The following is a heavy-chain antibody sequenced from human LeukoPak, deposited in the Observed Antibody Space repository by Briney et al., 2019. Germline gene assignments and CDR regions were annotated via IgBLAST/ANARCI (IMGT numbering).Heavy chain of an antibody. CDR1: GYTFIHHY. Sequence: GASVKVSCKPSGYTFIHHYMHWVRQAPGQGLEWMGWINPNSGGTNYAQKFQGRVTMTRDTSISTAYMELSRLRSDDTAVYYCASSYATVVTFAYWGQGTLVTVSS. D-gene: IGHD4-23*01. CDR2: INPNSGGT. V-gene: IGHV1-2*02. J-gene: IGHJ4*02. CDR3: ASSYATVVTFAY.